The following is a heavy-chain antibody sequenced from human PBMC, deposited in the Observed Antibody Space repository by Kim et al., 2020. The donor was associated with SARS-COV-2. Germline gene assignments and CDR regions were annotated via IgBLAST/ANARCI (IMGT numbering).Heavy chain of an antibody. D-gene: IGHD3-10*01. Sequence: SLKSRVTISVDTSKNPFSMKLSSVTAADTAVYYCARHGSYGSGTNWFDPWGQGTLVTVSS. CDR3: ARHGSYGSGTNWFDP. V-gene: IGHV4-39*01. J-gene: IGHJ5*02.